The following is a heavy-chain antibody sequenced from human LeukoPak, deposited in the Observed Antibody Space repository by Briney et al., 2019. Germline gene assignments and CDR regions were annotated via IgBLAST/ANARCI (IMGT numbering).Heavy chain of an antibody. V-gene: IGHV6-1*01. CDR2: TYYRSKWNN. CDR1: GDSVSSNNDA. D-gene: IGHD3-22*01. Sequence: SQTLSLTCAISGDSVSSNNDAWNWIRQSPSRGLEWLGRTYYRSKWNNDYALSVKRRITINHDSYKNQFCLLLNSVTPEDTAVYYCGREGGGYSTNYFFDSWGQGTLATVPS. J-gene: IGHJ4*02. CDR3: GREGGGYSTNYFFDS.